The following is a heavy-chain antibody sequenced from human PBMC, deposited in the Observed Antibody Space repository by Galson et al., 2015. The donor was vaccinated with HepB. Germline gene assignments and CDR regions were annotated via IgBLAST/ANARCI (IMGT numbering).Heavy chain of an antibody. CDR3: AKDHEGFYDRIRVPYFDY. J-gene: IGHJ4*02. CDR2: ISGSGDST. Sequence: SLRLSCAASAFTFRTYAMSWVRQAPGKGLEWVSTISGSGDSTYYADSVRGRFSISRDNSKNMVYLQMNSLRAEDTAVYYCAKDHEGFYDRIRVPYFDYWGQGTLVTVSS. CDR1: AFTFRTYA. V-gene: IGHV3-23*01. D-gene: IGHD3-22*01.